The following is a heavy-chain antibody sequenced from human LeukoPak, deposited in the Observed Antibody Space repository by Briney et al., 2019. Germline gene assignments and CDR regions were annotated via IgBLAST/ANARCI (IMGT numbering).Heavy chain of an antibody. V-gene: IGHV4-39*07. CDR3: ACRNQYFDSSGYLI. CDR1: GGSITRTSYF. J-gene: IGHJ4*02. Sequence: PWETLSLTCTVSGGSITRTSYFWGWIRQPPGKGLEWIGSIYFGVSTYYNPSLKSRVTISIDTSKNQFSLELSSVTAADTAVYYCACRNQYFDSSGYLIWGQGTLVTVSS. CDR2: IYFGVST. D-gene: IGHD3-22*01.